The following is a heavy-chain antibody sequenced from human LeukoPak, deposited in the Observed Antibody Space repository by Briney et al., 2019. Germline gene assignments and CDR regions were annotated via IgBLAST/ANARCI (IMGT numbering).Heavy chain of an antibody. V-gene: IGHV4-39*01. CDR1: GGSISSSSYY. J-gene: IGHJ4*02. CDR2: IYYSGST. D-gene: IGHD3-10*01. CDR3: ARHWKDRGVFPPFFDY. Sequence: SETLSLTCTVSGGSISSSSYYWGWIRQPPGKGLEWIGSIYYSGSTYYNPSLKSRVTISVDTSKNQFSLKLSSVTAADTAVYYCARHWKDRGVFPPFFDYWGQGTLVTVSS.